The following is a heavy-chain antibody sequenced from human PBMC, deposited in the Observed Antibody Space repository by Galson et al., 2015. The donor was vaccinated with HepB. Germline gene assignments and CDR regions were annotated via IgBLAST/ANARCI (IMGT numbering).Heavy chain of an antibody. CDR3: ARGPTRTEGVYSYGYGEFDY. CDR2: ISGSGGST. Sequence: SLRLSCAASGFTFSSYAMSWVRQAPGKGLEWVSAISGSGGSTYYADSVKGRFTISRDNSKNTLYLQMNSLRAVDTAVYDCARGPTRTEGVYSYGYGEFDYSGHGGLVPVSS. J-gene: IGHJ4*01. CDR1: GFTFSSYA. D-gene: IGHD5-18*01. V-gene: IGHV3-23*01.